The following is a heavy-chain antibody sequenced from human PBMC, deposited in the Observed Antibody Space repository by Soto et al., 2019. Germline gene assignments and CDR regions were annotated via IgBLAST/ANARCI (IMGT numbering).Heavy chain of an antibody. D-gene: IGHD1-26*01. V-gene: IGHV1-3*01. CDR2: VNGANGVT. Sequence: QVQLVQSGAEVKPPGALVKVSCRTSGYTFNADALHWVRQAPGQGLEWMGWVNGANGVTKFSQKFQGRVTITRDTFATTAYMELSSLRSEDTAVYFCARINSATHRYDAFDMWGQGTTVTVAS. CDR3: ARINSATHRYDAFDM. J-gene: IGHJ3*02. CDR1: GYTFNADA.